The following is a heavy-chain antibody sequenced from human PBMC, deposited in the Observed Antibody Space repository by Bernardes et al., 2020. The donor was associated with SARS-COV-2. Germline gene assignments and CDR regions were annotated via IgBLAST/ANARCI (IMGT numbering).Heavy chain of an antibody. J-gene: IGHJ5*02. CDR2: IYTSGST. D-gene: IGHD3-10*01. V-gene: IGHV4-61*02. CDR3: ARVLGTGLLWFGEAPGYNWFDP. Sequence: SETLSLTCTVSGGSISSGSYYWSWIRQPAGKGLEWIGRIYTSGSTNYNPSLKSRVTISVDTSKNQFSLKLSSVTAADTAVYYCARVLGTGLLWFGEAPGYNWFDPWGQGTLVTVSS. CDR1: GGSISSGSYY.